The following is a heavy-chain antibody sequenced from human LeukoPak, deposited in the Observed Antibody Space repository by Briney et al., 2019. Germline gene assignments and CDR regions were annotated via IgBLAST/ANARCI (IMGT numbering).Heavy chain of an antibody. CDR3: ARYYGDYNWYFDL. Sequence: SETLSLTCTVSGGSISSYYWSWIRQPPGKGLEWIGYTYYSGSTNYNPSLKSRVTISVDTSKNQFSLKLSSVTAADTAVYYCARYYGDYNWYFDLWGRGTLVTVSS. D-gene: IGHD4-17*01. CDR1: GGSISSYY. V-gene: IGHV4-59*01. J-gene: IGHJ2*01. CDR2: TYYSGST.